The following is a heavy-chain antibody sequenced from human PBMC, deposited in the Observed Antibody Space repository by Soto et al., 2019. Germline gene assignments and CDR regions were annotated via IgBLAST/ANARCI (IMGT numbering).Heavy chain of an antibody. V-gene: IGHV3-15*01. CDR1: GCTVSNSW. J-gene: IGHJ6*02. D-gene: IGHD2-15*01. Sequence: GGSLMISCEASGCTVSNSWRRWVRQAPVKGPEWFGRMKSKSDGGTIDYAAPVKGRFTISRDDSKNRLYLQMDSLKTEDTAIYYCTTEPDPRYRGGGTWYLVIDYPYYGMDVWGQGTTVTVSS. CDR2: MKSKSDGGTI. CDR3: TTEPDPRYRGGGTWYLVIDYPYYGMDV.